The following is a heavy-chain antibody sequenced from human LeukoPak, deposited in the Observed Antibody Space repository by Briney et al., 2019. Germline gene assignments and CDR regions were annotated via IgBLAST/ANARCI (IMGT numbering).Heavy chain of an antibody. CDR1: GGSISSSSYY. J-gene: IGHJ4*02. Sequence: SETLSLTCAVSGGSISSSSYYWDWIRQPPGKGLEWIASIYYSGSTYYNPSLKSRVTISVDTSKNQFSLKLSSVTAADTAVYYCARFPAAGPHDYWGQGTLVTVSS. CDR3: ARFPAAGPHDY. V-gene: IGHV4-39*01. CDR2: IYYSGST. D-gene: IGHD6-13*01.